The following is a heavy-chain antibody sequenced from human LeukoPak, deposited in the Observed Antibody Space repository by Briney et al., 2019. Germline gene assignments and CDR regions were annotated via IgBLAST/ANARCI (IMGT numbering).Heavy chain of an antibody. CDR2: ISAYNGNT. CDR1: GYTFTSYG. D-gene: IGHD3-3*01. J-gene: IGHJ3*02. Sequence: ASVKVSCKASGYTFTSYGISWVRQAPGQGLEWMGWISAYNGNTNYAQKLQGRVTMTTDTSTSTAYMELRSLRSDDTAVYYCAREPLTILGVVTKGDAFDIWGQGTMVTVSS. CDR3: AREPLTILGVVTKGDAFDI. V-gene: IGHV1-18*01.